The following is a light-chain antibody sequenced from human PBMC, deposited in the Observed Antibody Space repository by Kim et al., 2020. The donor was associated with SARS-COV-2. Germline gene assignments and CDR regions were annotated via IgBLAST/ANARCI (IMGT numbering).Light chain of an antibody. CDR3: QNYNSAPYT. Sequence: ASVGDRVTITCRASQGVSNYSAWYQQKPGKVPKLLIYAASALQAGVPSRFSGSGSGTEFTLTISSLQPEDFATYYCQNYNSAPYTFGPGTKLEI. V-gene: IGKV1-27*01. J-gene: IGKJ2*01. CDR1: QGVSNY. CDR2: AAS.